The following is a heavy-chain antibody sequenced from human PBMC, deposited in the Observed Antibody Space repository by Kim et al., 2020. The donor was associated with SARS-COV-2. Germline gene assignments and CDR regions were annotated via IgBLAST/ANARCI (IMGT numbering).Heavy chain of an antibody. J-gene: IGHJ6*02. D-gene: IGHD3-3*01. CDR2: INSDGSST. CDR1: GFTFSRYW. Sequence: GGSLRLSCAASGFTFSRYWMYWVRQAPGKGLVWVSRINSDGSSTSYADSVKGRFTISRDNAKNTLYLQMNSLRAEDTAMYYCARDLADNDFWSGYPGFFGIDVWGQGTTVTVSS. CDR3: ARDLADNDFWSGYPGFFGIDV. V-gene: IGHV3-74*01.